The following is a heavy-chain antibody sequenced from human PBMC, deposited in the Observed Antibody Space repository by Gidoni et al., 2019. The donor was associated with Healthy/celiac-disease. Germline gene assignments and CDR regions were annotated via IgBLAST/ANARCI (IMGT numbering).Heavy chain of an antibody. V-gene: IGHV1-69*01. J-gene: IGHJ6*02. Sequence: QVQLVQSGAEVKKPGSSVKVSCKASGGTFSSYAISWVRQAPGQGLEWMGGIIPIFGTANYAQKFQGRVTITADESTSTAYMELSSLRSEDTAVYYCARDERAWTTVTTGGGGYYYYGMDVWGQGTTVTVSS. CDR3: ARDERAWTTVTTGGGGYYYYGMDV. CDR1: GGTFSSYA. D-gene: IGHD4-17*01. CDR2: IIPIFGTA.